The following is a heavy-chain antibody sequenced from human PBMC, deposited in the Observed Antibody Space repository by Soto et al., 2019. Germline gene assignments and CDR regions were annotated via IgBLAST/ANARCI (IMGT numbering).Heavy chain of an antibody. Sequence: QEQLVESGGGVVQPGRSLRLSCAASGFIFSSYGMHWVRQAPGKGLEWVAVISSDGSDKDYAASVKGRIAISRDNSKNTLFLQMNTLRPEDTAVYFCAKRMRTWFDPWGQGTLVSVSS. D-gene: IGHD2-15*01. J-gene: IGHJ5*02. CDR3: AKRMRTWFDP. CDR2: ISSDGSDK. V-gene: IGHV3-30*18. CDR1: GFIFSSYG.